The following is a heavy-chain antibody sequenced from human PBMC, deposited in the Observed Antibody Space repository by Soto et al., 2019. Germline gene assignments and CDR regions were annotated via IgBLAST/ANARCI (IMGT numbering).Heavy chain of an antibody. CDR2: TYYRSKWYY. J-gene: IGHJ4*01. CDR3: ARGEQYSGRIFDY. Sequence: PSQTLSLTCAITGDSVSGNSAGWSCVIHSASRGLEWLGRTYYRSKWYYEYAVSVRGRITINPDTSKNQYSLQLNSVTPEDTAVYFCARGEQYSGRIFDYWGQGTLVTVSS. D-gene: IGHD1-26*01. CDR1: GDSVSGNSAG. V-gene: IGHV6-1*01.